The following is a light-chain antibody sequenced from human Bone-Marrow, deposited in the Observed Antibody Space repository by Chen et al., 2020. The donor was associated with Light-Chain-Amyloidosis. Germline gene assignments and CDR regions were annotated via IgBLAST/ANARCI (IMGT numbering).Light chain of an antibody. CDR2: RDT. CDR3: QSADSSGTYEVI. V-gene: IGLV3-25*03. J-gene: IGLJ2*01. CDR1: DLPTKY. Sequence: SSELTQPPSVSVSPGQTARITCSGDDLPTKYAYWYQQKPGQAPVLVIDRDTERPSGISERFAGSSSWTTATLTMNGGQAEDEADYHCQSADSSGTYEVIFGGGTKLTVL.